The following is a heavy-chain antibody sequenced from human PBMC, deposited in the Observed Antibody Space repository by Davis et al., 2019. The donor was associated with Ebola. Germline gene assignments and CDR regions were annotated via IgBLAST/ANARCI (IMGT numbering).Heavy chain of an antibody. CDR1: GGSFSGYY. CDR2: INHSGST. CDR3: ARRPTADY. J-gene: IGHJ4*02. D-gene: IGHD4-17*01. Sequence: MPSETLSLTCAVYGGSFSGYYWSWIRQPPGKGLEWIGEINHSGSTNYNPSLKSRVTISVDTSKNQFSLKLSSVTAADTAVYYCARRPTADYWGQGTLVTVSS. V-gene: IGHV4-34*01.